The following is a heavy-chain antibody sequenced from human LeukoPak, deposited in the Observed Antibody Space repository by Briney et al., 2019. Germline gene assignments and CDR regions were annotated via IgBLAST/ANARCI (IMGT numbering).Heavy chain of an antibody. Sequence: SETLSLTCTVSGGSISSSSYYWGWIRQPPGKGLEWIGSIYYSGSTYYNPSLKSRVNISLDTSKNQFSLKLSSVTAADTAVYYCAVVGGYFDYWGQGILVAVSS. CDR1: GGSISSSSYY. D-gene: IGHD3-10*01. CDR3: AVVGGYFDY. CDR2: IYYSGST. J-gene: IGHJ4*02. V-gene: IGHV4-39*07.